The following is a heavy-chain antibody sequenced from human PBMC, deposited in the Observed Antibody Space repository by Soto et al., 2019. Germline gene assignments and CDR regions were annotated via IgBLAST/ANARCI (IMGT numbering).Heavy chain of an antibody. CDR3: ARDSPAVAGTSFDY. CDR2: INHSGST. D-gene: IGHD6-19*01. CDR1: GGSFSGYY. Sequence: QVQLQQWGAGLLKPSETLSLTCAVYGGSFSGYYWSWIRQPPGKGLEWIGEINHSGSTNYNPSLKSRVTISVDTSKNQFSLKLSSVTAADTAVYYCARDSPAVAGTSFDYWGQGTLLTVSS. V-gene: IGHV4-34*01. J-gene: IGHJ4*02.